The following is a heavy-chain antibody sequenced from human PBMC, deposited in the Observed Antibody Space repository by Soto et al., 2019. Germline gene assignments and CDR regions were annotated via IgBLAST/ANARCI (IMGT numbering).Heavy chain of an antibody. D-gene: IGHD2-2*01. CDR3: ASDCSSTSCYVRRWFDP. V-gene: IGHV3-21*01. Sequence: GSLRLSCAASGFTFSSYSMNRVRQAPGEGLEWVSSISSSSSYIYYADSVKGRFTISRDNAKNSLYLQMNSLRAEDTAVYYCASDCSSTSCYVRRWFDPWGQGTLVTVSS. CDR2: ISSSSSYI. CDR1: GFTFSSYS. J-gene: IGHJ5*02.